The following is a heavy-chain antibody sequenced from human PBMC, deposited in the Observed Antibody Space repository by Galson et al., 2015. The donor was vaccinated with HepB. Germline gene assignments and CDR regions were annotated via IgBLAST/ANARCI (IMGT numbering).Heavy chain of an antibody. CDR1: GFTFTSPA. J-gene: IGHJ6*02. D-gene: IGHD3-16*02. CDR3: AATPNFMITFGGVIVPRYYYYGMDV. Sequence: SVKVSCKASGFTFTSPAMQWVRQARGQRLEWVGWIVVGSGNTNYAQKFQERVTITRDMSTSTAYMELSSLRSEDTAVYYCAATPNFMITFGGVIVPRYYYYGMDVWGQGTTVTVSS. CDR2: IVVGSGNT. V-gene: IGHV1-58*02.